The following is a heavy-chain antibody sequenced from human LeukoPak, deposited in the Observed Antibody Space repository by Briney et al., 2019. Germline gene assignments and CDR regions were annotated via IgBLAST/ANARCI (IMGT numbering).Heavy chain of an antibody. D-gene: IGHD3-9*01. CDR1: GVSISSYY. V-gene: IGHV4-59*08. Sequence: SETLSLTCTVSGVSISSYYWSWIRQPPGKGLEWIGYIYYSGSTNYNPSLKSRVTISVDTSKTQFSLKLSSVTAADTAVYYCARHVGAYYDILTGYYKLRAFDIWGQGTMVTVSS. J-gene: IGHJ3*02. CDR3: ARHVGAYYDILTGYYKLRAFDI. CDR2: IYYSGST.